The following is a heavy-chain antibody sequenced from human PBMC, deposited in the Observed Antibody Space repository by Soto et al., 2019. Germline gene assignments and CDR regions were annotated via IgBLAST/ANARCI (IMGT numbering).Heavy chain of an antibody. Sequence: QVHLVQSGAEVKKPGASVKVSCKASGYTFTSYGITWVRPAPGQGLEWMGWISDHNGNTDYAQKRQGRVIVTRDTSTSTAYMERRSLRSDDTAVYYCARGRYGDYWGQGALVTVSS. V-gene: IGHV1-18*01. J-gene: IGHJ4*02. CDR1: GYTFTSYG. D-gene: IGHD1-1*01. CDR2: ISDHNGNT. CDR3: ARGRYGDY.